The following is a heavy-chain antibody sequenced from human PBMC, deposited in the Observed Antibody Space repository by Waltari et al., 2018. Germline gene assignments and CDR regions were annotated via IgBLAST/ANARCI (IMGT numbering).Heavy chain of an antibody. V-gene: IGHV4-34*01. D-gene: IGHD6-6*01. CDR3: ARDRGGKYSSSRGFDY. CDR1: GGYFSGYC. J-gene: IGHJ4*02. Sequence: QVQLQQWGAGLLKPSETLSLTCAVYGGYFSGYCWSWIRQPPGKGLEGIGDINHSGSTNHSPSLKSRVTLSVDTSNNYFSLKLSSVTAADTAVYYCARDRGGKYSSSRGFDYWGQGTLVTVSS. CDR2: INHSGST.